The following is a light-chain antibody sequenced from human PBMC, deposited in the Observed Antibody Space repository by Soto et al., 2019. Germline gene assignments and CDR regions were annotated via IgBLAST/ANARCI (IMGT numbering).Light chain of an antibody. CDR2: DDD. Sequence: QSVRTQPPSVSAAPGQRVTISCSGISSNIGGNSVSWYQQLPGTAPKLLIYDDDKRPSGIPDRFSGSKSGTSATLGITGFQTGDEADYYCGSWDSSLSAYVFGTGTKV. V-gene: IGLV1-51*01. CDR1: SSNIGGNS. CDR3: GSWDSSLSAYV. J-gene: IGLJ1*01.